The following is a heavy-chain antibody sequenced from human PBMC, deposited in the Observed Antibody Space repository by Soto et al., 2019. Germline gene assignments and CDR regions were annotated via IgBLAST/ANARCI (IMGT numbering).Heavy chain of an antibody. D-gene: IGHD5-12*01. J-gene: IGHJ4*02. Sequence: GESLKISCKGSGYSFTSYWISWVRQMPGKGLEWMGRIDPSDSYTNYSPSFQGHVTISADKSISTAYLQWSSLKASDTAMYYCARSGVATITRENYWGQGTLVTVSS. V-gene: IGHV5-10-1*01. CDR2: IDPSDSYT. CDR3: ARSGVATITRENY. CDR1: GYSFTSYW.